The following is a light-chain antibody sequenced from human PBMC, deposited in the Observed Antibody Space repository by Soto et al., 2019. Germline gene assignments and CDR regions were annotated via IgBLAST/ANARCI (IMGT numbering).Light chain of an antibody. J-gene: IGKJ1*01. CDR3: QQYNSYWT. CDR2: DAS. Sequence: DIQMTQSPSTLSASVGERVTITCRASQRISSWLAWYQQKPGKAPKLLIYDASSLESGVPSRFSGSGSGTEFTLTFSSLQPDDFATYYCQQYNSYWTFGQGTKVDIK. V-gene: IGKV1-5*01. CDR1: QRISSW.